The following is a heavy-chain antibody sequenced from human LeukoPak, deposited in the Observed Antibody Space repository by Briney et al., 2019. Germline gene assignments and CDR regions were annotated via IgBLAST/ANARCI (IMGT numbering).Heavy chain of an antibody. V-gene: IGHV3-30*04. D-gene: IGHD4-17*01. Sequence: GGSLRLSCAASGFTFSSYAMHWVRQAPGKGLEWVAVISYDGSNKYYADSVKGRFTISRDNSKNTLYLQMNSLRAEDTAVYYCARDRRSLMTTDYQDFDYWGQGTLVTVSS. CDR3: ARDRRSLMTTDYQDFDY. CDR1: GFTFSSYA. CDR2: ISYDGSNK. J-gene: IGHJ4*02.